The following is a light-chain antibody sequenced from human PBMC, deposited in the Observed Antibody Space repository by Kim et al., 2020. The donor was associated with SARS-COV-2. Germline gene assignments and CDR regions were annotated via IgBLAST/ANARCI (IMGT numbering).Light chain of an antibody. CDR3: QSADSSDTFWV. CDR1: ALQKQY. Sequence: PGQPARITCSGDALQKQYAYWFQQKPGQAPVLVIYKDTERPSGIPERFSGSTSGTTVTLTISGVQAEDEADYYCQSADSSDTFWVFGGGTKLTVL. V-gene: IGLV3-25*03. CDR2: KDT. J-gene: IGLJ3*02.